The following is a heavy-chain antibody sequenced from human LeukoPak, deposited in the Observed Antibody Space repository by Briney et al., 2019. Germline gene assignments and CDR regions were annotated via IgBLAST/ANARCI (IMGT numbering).Heavy chain of an antibody. CDR2: INHSGST. Sequence: SETLSLTCAVYAGSFSGYYWSWIRQPPGKGLEWIGEINHSGSTNYNPSLKSRVTISVDTSKNQFSLKLSSVTAADTAVYYCASGEWIDYWGQGTLVTVSS. CDR1: AGSFSGYY. J-gene: IGHJ4*02. V-gene: IGHV4-34*01. D-gene: IGHD3-3*01. CDR3: ASGEWIDY.